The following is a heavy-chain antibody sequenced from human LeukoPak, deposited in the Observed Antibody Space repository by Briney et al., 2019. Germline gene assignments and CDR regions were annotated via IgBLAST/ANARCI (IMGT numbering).Heavy chain of an antibody. D-gene: IGHD2-15*01. CDR2: IKQDGSEK. CDR3: ARDWASGVVVAARGYYYGMDV. CDR1: GFTFSSYW. J-gene: IGHJ6*02. Sequence: GGSLRLSCAASGFTFSSYWMSWVRQAPGKGLEWVANIKQDGSEKYYVDSVKGRFTISRDNAKNSLYLQMNSLRAEDTAVYYCARDWASGVVVAARGYYYGMDVWGQGTTVTVSS. V-gene: IGHV3-7*01.